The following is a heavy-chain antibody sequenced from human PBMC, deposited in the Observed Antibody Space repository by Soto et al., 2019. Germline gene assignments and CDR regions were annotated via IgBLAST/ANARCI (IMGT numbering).Heavy chain of an antibody. CDR2: IYYSGST. D-gene: IGHD2-21*02. CDR1: GGSISSCDYY. J-gene: IGHJ4*02. Sequence: SETLSLTCTVSGGSISSCDYYWSWIRQPPGKGLEWIGYIYYSGSTYYNPSLKSRVTISVDTSKNQFSLKLSSVTAADTAVYYCARVSRPSAYCGGDCYSSLIGVDYWGQGTLVTVSS. V-gene: IGHV4-30-4*01. CDR3: ARVSRPSAYCGGDCYSSLIGVDY.